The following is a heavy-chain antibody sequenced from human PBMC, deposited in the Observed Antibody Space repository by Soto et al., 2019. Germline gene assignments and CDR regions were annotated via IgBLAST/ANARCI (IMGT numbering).Heavy chain of an antibody. J-gene: IGHJ3*01. CDR2: IFHGGNT. CDR1: GFFISSGNY. CDR3: ARARWYDAFDV. Sequence: SETLSLTCAVSGFFISSGNYWGWIRKPPGKGLEWIGSIFHGGNTYYNPSLKSRVTISVDMSKNQFSLKLNSVTAADTAVYYCARARWYDAFDVWGKGTVVTVSS. V-gene: IGHV4-38-2*01. D-gene: IGHD2-15*01.